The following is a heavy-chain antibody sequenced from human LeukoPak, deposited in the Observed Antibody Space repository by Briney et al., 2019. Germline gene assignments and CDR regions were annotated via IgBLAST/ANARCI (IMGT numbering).Heavy chain of an antibody. V-gene: IGHV1-24*01. CDR1: GYTLTELS. CDR2: FDPEDGET. Sequence: ASVKVSCKVSGYTLTELSMHWVRQAPGKGLEWMGGFDPEDGETIYAQKFQGRVTMTEDTSTDTAYMELSSLRSGDTAVYYCATGFNYDSSGYYYGPAFDIWGQGTMVTVSS. CDR3: ATGFNYDSSGYYYGPAFDI. D-gene: IGHD3-22*01. J-gene: IGHJ3*02.